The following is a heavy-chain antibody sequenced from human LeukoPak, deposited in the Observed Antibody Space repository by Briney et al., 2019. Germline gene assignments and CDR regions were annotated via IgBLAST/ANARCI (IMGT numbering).Heavy chain of an antibody. Sequence: SVKVSCKASGGTFSSYAISWVRQAPGQGLEWMGGIIPIFGTANYAQKFQGRVTITADESTSTAYMELSSLRSEDAAVYYCARASASPTTVTYYFDYWGQGTLVTVSS. J-gene: IGHJ4*02. CDR1: GGTFSSYA. CDR2: IIPIFGTA. V-gene: IGHV1-69*01. D-gene: IGHD4-17*01. CDR3: ARASASPTTVTYYFDY.